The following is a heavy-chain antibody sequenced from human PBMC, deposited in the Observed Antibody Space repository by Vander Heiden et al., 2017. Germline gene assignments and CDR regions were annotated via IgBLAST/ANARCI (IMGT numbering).Heavy chain of an antibody. Sequence: EVQPVESGGALVQPGGSLRLSCSASGFNFRSYWMSWVHQARGKGLEWVANIKQDGSEKYYVDSVKGRFTISRDNAKNSLYLQMNSLRAEDTAVYHCASISGSYYAYAFDIWGQGTMVTVSS. V-gene: IGHV3-7*01. CDR1: GFNFRSYW. J-gene: IGHJ3*02. CDR3: ASISGSYYAYAFDI. D-gene: IGHD1-26*01. CDR2: IKQDGSEK.